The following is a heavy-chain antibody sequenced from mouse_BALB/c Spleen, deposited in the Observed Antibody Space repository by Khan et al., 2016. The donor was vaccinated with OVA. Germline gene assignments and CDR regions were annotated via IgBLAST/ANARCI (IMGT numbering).Heavy chain of an antibody. CDR3: ASNYYGSRAWFAY. CDR1: GFNIKDTY. Sequence: EVQLLEAGAELVKPGASVKLSCTASGFNIKDTYMHWVKQRPEQGLEWIGRIDPANGNTKYDPKFQGKATITADTSSNTDYLQLSSLTSEDTAVYYCASNYYGSRAWFAYWGQGTLVTVSA. J-gene: IGHJ3*01. D-gene: IGHD1-1*01. CDR2: IDPANGNT. V-gene: IGHV14-3*02.